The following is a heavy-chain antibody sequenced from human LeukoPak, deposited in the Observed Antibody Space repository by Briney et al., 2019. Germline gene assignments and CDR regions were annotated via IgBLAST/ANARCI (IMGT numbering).Heavy chain of an antibody. V-gene: IGHV3-48*03. D-gene: IGHD3-10*01. CDR2: ISSSGSTI. J-gene: IGHJ6*04. Sequence: PGGSLRLSCAASGFTFSSYEMNWVRQASGKGLEWVSYISSSGSTIYYADSVKGRFTISRDNAKNPLYLQMNSLRAEDTAVYYCAGGDYYYYYGMDVWGKGTTVTVSS. CDR3: AGGDYYYYYGMDV. CDR1: GFTFSSYE.